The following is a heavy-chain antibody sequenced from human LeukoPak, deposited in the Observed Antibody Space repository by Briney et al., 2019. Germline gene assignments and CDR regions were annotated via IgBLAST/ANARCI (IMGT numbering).Heavy chain of an antibody. Sequence: PSETLSLTCTVSGGSISSSSYYWGRIRQPPGKGLEWIESIYYSGSTYYNPSLKSRVTISVDTAKNQFSLKLNSVTAADTAVYYCARSSGWHLLLLDYWGQGTLVTVSA. CDR3: ARSSGWHLLLLDY. J-gene: IGHJ4*02. V-gene: IGHV4-39*01. D-gene: IGHD6-25*01. CDR2: IYYSGST. CDR1: GGSISSSSYY.